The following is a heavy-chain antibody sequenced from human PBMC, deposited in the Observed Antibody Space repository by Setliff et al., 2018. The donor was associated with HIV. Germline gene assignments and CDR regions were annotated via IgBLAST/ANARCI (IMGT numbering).Heavy chain of an antibody. J-gene: IGHJ4*02. Sequence: ETLSLSCAASGFTFSSYWMHWVRQAPGKGLVWVSRLNTDGSEKFYVDSVKGRFTISRDNSKNTLYLEMTSLRAEDTAVYHCAKDMNYNNDYPGVLGSWGRGTLVTVSS. CDR3: AKDMNYNNDYPGVLGS. V-gene: IGHV3-74*01. CDR2: LNTDGSEK. CDR1: GFTFSSYW. D-gene: IGHD3-16*01.